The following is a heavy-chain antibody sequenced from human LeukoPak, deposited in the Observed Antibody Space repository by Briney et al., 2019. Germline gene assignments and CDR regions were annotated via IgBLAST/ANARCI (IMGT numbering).Heavy chain of an antibody. CDR2: IYYSGST. D-gene: IGHD3-9*01. V-gene: IGHV4-31*03. J-gene: IGHJ4*02. CDR1: GGSISSGGYS. Sequence: TPSETLSLTCTVSGGSISSGGYSWSWIRQHPGKGLEWIGYIYYSGSTYYNPSLKSRVTISVDTSKNQFSLKLSSVTAADTAVYYCARSKAHYDILTGYYGVIFDYWGQGTLVTVSS. CDR3: ARSKAHYDILTGYYGVIFDY.